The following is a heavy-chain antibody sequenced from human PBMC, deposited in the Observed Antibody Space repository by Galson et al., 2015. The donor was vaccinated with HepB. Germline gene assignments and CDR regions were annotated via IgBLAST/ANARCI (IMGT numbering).Heavy chain of an antibody. CDR1: GGSFSGYY. Sequence: ETLSLTCAVYGGSFSGYYWSWIRQPPGKGLEWIGEINHGGSTNYNPSLKSRVTMSVGTSKIQFSLKLSSVTAADTAVYFCARRYYYDSSGYYYAGRLSAFDIWGQGTMVTVSS. CDR3: ARRYYYDSSGYYYAGRLSAFDI. V-gene: IGHV4-34*01. J-gene: IGHJ3*02. D-gene: IGHD3-22*01. CDR2: INHGGST.